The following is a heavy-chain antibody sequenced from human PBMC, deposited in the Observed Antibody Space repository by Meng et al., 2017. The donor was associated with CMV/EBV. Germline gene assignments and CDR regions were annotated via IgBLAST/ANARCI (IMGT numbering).Heavy chain of an antibody. Sequence: SETLSLTCAVYGGSFSGYYWSWIRQPPGKGLEWIGEINHSGSTNYNPSLKSRVTISVDTSKNQFSLKLSSVTAADTAVYYCARVGGDIVVVPALGYFDYWGQETLVTVSS. CDR3: ARVGGDIVVVPALGYFDY. D-gene: IGHD2-2*01. CDR1: GGSFSGYY. CDR2: INHSGST. V-gene: IGHV4-34*01. J-gene: IGHJ4*02.